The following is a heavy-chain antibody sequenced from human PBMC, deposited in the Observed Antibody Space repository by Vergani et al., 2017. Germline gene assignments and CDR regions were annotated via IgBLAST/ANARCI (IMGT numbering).Heavy chain of an antibody. CDR2: ISYDGSNK. CDR1: GFTFSSYG. V-gene: IGHV3-30*18. J-gene: IGHJ4*02. CDR3: AKGTSYCGGDCYSNFDY. D-gene: IGHD2-21*02. Sequence: QVQLVESGGGVVQPGRSLRLSCAASGFTFSSYGMHWVRQAPGKGLEWVAVISYDGSNKYYADSVKGRFTISRDNSKNTLYLQMNSLRAEDTAVYYCAKGTSYCGGDCYSNFDYWGQGTLVTVSS.